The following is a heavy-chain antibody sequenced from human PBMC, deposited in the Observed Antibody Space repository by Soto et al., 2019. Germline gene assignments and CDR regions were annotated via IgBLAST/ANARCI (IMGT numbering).Heavy chain of an antibody. CDR2: INAIIGAA. Sequence: ASVKVSCKASGYIFMNYAVHWVRQAPGQRLEWVGWINAIIGAAKYAQKFQGRVTITTDASTSTAYMELSSLRSEDTAVYYCARGFMLGKTYYGMDVWGQGTTVTVSS. CDR1: GYIFMNYA. CDR3: ARGFMLGKTYYGMDV. D-gene: IGHD3-10*02. J-gene: IGHJ6*02. V-gene: IGHV1-3*01.